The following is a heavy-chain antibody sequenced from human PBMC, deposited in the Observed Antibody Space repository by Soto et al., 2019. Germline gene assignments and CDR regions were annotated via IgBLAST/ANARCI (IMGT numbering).Heavy chain of an antibody. CDR1: GFAVSTSY. Sequence: VQLVESGGGLVQPGGSLRLSCAASGFAVSTSYMNWVRQAPGKGLAWVSVIDSGGSTNHADSVKGRFTISTDVSKTTLFLQMNSLRAEDTAVYYCATILTTITPEDHVYYGLDVWGQGTTVTVSS. CDR3: ATILTTITPEDHVYYGLDV. J-gene: IGHJ6*02. V-gene: IGHV3-66*01. CDR2: IDSGGST. D-gene: IGHD5-12*01.